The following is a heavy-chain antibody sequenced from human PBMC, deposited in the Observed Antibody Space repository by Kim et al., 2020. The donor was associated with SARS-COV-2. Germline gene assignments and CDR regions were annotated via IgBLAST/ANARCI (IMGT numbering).Heavy chain of an antibody. V-gene: IGHV5-10-1*01. Sequence: GESLKISCKGSGYSFTSYWISWVRQMPGKGLEWMGRIDPSDSYTNYSPSFQGHVTISADKSISTAYLQWSSLKASDTAMYYCARHYYGRGYSGYDDYWGQGTLVTVSS. J-gene: IGHJ4*02. CDR1: GYSFTSYW. D-gene: IGHD5-12*01. CDR3: ARHYYGRGYSGYDDY. CDR2: IDPSDSYT.